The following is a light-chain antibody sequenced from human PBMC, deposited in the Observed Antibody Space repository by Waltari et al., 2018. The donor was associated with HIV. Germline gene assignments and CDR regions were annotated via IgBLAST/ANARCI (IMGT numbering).Light chain of an antibody. CDR2: NSS. V-gene: IGKV1-5*03. CDR1: QNISSW. J-gene: IGKJ2*01. Sequence: DIQMTQSPSTLSAFVGDRLTITCRASQNISSWLAWYQHKPGKAPKLLIYNSSFSESGILSRFSVSGSDKEVTLTIISLQPDDFATYYCQHYHSYPYTFGQGTKLEI. CDR3: QHYHSYPYT.